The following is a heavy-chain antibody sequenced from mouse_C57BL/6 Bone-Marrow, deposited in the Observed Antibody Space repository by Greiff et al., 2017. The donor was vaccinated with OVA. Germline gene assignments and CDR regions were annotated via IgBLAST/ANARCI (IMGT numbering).Heavy chain of an antibody. J-gene: IGHJ3*01. CDR2: ISSGGDYI. CDR3: TGLGWLLQAWFAC. D-gene: IGHD2-3*01. V-gene: IGHV5-9-1*02. Sequence: EVKVVESGAGLVKPGGSLKLSCAASGFTFSSYAMSWVRQTPEKRLEWVAYISSGGDYIYYADTVEGRFTISRDNARNTLYLQMSSLKSEDTAMYYCTGLGWLLQAWFACWGQGTLVTVSA. CDR1: GFTFSSYA.